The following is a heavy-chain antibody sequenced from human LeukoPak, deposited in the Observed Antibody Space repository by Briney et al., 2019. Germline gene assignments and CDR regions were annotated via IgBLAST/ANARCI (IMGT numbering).Heavy chain of an antibody. D-gene: IGHD1-26*01. Sequence: GGSLRLSCAASGFTFSSYNMNWVRQAPGKGLEWVSSISSSSSYIYYADSVKGRFTISRDNAKNSLYLQMNSLRAEGTAAYYCARGDSGSYYFDYWGQGTLVTVSS. V-gene: IGHV3-21*01. CDR3: ARGDSGSYYFDY. CDR1: GFTFSSYN. J-gene: IGHJ4*02. CDR2: ISSSSSYI.